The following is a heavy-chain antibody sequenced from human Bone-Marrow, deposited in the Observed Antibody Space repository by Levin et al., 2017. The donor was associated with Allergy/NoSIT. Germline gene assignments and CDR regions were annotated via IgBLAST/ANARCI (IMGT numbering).Heavy chain of an antibody. V-gene: IGHV3-74*01. D-gene: IGHD3-10*01. CDR2: INSDGSST. CDR3: ARDLDGGGSGSYYYYGMDV. J-gene: IGHJ6*02. Sequence: GESLKISCAASGFTFSSYWMHWVRQAPGKGLVWVSRINSDGSSTSYADSVKGRFTISRDNAKNTLYLQMNSLRAEDTAVYYCARDLDGGGSGSYYYYGMDVWGQGTTVTVSS. CDR1: GFTFSSYW.